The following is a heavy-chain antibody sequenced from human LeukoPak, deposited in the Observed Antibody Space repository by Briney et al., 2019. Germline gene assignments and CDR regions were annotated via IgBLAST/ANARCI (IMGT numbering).Heavy chain of an antibody. D-gene: IGHD3-22*01. CDR3: ARLPYYDSSGYYPYYFDY. CDR2: IYYSGST. Sequence: SETLSPTCTVSGGSISSYYWSWIRQPPGKGLEWIGYIYYSGSTNYNPSLKSRVTISVDTSKNQFSLKLSSVTAADTAVYYCARLPYYDSSGYYPYYFDYWGQGTLVTVSS. J-gene: IGHJ4*02. V-gene: IGHV4-59*01. CDR1: GGSISSYY.